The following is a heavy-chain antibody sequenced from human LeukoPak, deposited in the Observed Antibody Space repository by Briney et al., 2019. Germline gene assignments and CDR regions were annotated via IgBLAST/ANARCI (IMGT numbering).Heavy chain of an antibody. CDR3: ARRPKYCSSTSCPRVYAFDI. V-gene: IGHV4-39*01. CDR2: IYYSGST. CDR1: GGSISSSSYY. J-gene: IGHJ3*02. D-gene: IGHD2-2*01. Sequence: SETLSLTCTVSGGSISSSSYYWGWIRQPPGKGLEWIGSIYYSGSTYYNPSLKSRVTISVDTSKNQFSLKLSSVTAADTAAYYCARRPKYCSSTSCPRVYAFDIWGQGTMVTVSS.